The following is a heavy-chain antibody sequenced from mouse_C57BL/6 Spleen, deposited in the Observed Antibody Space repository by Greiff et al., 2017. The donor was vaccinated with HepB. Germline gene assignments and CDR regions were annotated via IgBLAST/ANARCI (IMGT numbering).Heavy chain of an antibody. Sequence: VQLQESGPELVKPGASVKISCKASGYAFSSSWMNWVKQRPGKGLEWIGRIYPGDGDTNYNGKFKGKATLTADKSSSTAYMQLSSLTSEDSAVYFCARRGDEAWFAYWGQGTLVTVSA. D-gene: IGHD3-3*01. V-gene: IGHV1-82*01. CDR1: GYAFSSSW. CDR2: IYPGDGDT. J-gene: IGHJ3*01. CDR3: ARRGDEAWFAY.